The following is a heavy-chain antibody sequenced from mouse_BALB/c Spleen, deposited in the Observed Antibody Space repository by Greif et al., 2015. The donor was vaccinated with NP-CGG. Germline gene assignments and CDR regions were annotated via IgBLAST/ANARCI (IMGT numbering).Heavy chain of an antibody. Sequence: KQSGSELVRPGASVKLSCKASGYTFTSYWMHWVKQRPGQGLEWIGNIYPGSGSTNYDEKFKSKATLTVDTSSSTAYMQLSSLTSEDSAVYYCTRSHYYGSSYRFAYWGQGTLVTVSA. CDR1: GYTFTSYW. D-gene: IGHD1-1*01. V-gene: IGHV1S22*01. CDR3: TRSHYYGSSYRFAY. J-gene: IGHJ3*01. CDR2: IYPGSGST.